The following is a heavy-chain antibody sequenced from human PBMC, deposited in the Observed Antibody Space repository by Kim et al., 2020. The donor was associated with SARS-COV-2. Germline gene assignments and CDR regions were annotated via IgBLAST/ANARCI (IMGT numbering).Heavy chain of an antibody. CDR3: ARRPDAFDI. Sequence: GRTSYNPSLKSRVTISVDTSKNQFSLKLSSVTAADTAVYYCARRPDAFDIWGQGTMVTVSS. V-gene: IGHV4-39*01. CDR2: GRT. J-gene: IGHJ3*02.